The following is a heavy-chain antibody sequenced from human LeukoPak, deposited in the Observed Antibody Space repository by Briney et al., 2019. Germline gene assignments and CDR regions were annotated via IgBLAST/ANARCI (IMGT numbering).Heavy chain of an antibody. D-gene: IGHD1-1*01. CDR1: GGSISSGGYY. V-gene: IGHV4-30-2*01. CDR2: IYHSGST. J-gene: IGHJ4*02. CDR3: ARGTRSFDY. Sequence: PSGTLSLTCTVSGGSISSGGYYWSWIRQPPGKGLEWIGYIYHSGSTYYNPSLKSRVTISVDRSKNQFSLKLSSVTAADTAVYYCARGTRSFDYWGQGTLVTVSS.